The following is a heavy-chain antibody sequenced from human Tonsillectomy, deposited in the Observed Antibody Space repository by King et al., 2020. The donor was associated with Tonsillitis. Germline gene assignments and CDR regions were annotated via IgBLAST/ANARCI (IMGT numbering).Heavy chain of an antibody. CDR2: IYYSGST. D-gene: IGHD2-21*01. J-gene: IGHJ1*01. CDR1: GGSISSRNYY. CDR3: ARRVYGDPLFDA. Sequence: LQLQESGPGLVKPSETLSLTCTVSGGSISSRNYYWAWIRQPPGKGLEWIGTIYYSGSTYYKPSLKSRVTISVDTSKNQFSLKLSSVTAADTAVYYCARRVYGDPLFDAWGQGTLVTVPS. V-gene: IGHV4-39*07.